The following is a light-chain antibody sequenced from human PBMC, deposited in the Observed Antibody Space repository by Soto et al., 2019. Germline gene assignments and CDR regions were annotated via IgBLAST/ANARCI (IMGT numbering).Light chain of an antibody. J-gene: IGLJ3*02. V-gene: IGLV4-69*01. CDR1: SGHSSYA. CDR3: QTWGTGIHWV. Sequence: QPVLTQSPSASASLGASVKLTCTLSSGHSSYAIAWHQQQPEKGPRYLMKLNSDGSHSKGDGIPDRFSGSSSGAERYLTIPSLRSEDEADYDCQTWGTGIHWVFGGGTKLTVL. CDR2: LNSDGSH.